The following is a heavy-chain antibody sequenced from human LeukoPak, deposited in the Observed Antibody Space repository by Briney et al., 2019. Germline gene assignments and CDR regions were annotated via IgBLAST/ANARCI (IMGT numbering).Heavy chain of an antibody. CDR2: ISGSGGST. D-gene: IGHD3-10*01. CDR1: GFTFSSYG. V-gene: IGHV3-23*01. Sequence: GGSLRLSCAASGFTFSSYGMSWVRQAPGKGLEWVSAISGSGGSTYYADSVKGRVTIPRDNSKNKLYLQMNSLRAEDTAVYYCVRWYGGSGLEDYYYYMDVWGKETTVTISS. J-gene: IGHJ6*03. CDR3: VRWYGGSGLEDYYYYMDV.